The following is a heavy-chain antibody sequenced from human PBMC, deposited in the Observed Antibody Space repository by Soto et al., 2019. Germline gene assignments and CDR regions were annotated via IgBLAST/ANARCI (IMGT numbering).Heavy chain of an antibody. CDR2: IKQDGSEK. D-gene: IGHD3-10*01. Sequence: GSLRLSCAASGFTFSSYWMSWVRQAPGKGLEWVANIKQDGSEKYYVDSVKGRFTISRDNAKNSLYLQMNSLRAEDTAVYYCARYGSGSYYNFPSLYYYYGMDVWGQGTTVTVSS. V-gene: IGHV3-7*01. J-gene: IGHJ6*02. CDR3: ARYGSGSYYNFPSLYYYYGMDV. CDR1: GFTFSSYW.